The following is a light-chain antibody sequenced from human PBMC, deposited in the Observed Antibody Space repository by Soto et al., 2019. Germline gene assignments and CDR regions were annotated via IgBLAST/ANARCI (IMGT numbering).Light chain of an antibody. CDR3: QQYNNWPPMYT. CDR1: QSVSSN. J-gene: IGKJ2*01. Sequence: EIVMTQSPATLSVSPGERATLSCRASQSVSSNLAWYRQKPGQAPRLLIYGASTRATGIPARFSGSGSGTGIALTISSLQSEDFAVYYCQQYNNWPPMYTFGQGTKLEIK. V-gene: IGKV3-15*01. CDR2: GAS.